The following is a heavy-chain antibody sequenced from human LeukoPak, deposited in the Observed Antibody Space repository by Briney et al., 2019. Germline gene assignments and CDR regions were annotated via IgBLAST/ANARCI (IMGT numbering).Heavy chain of an antibody. V-gene: IGHV4-38-2*02. CDR3: ARDPGGVQTAVVTPPHYFDH. Sequence: SETLSLTCTVSGYSISSGYYWGWIRQPPGKGLEWIGSIYHSGSTYYNPSLKSRVTISVDASNNQFSLKLYSVTSADTAVYYCARDPGGVQTAVVTPPHYFDHWGQGALVIVSS. J-gene: IGHJ4*02. D-gene: IGHD4-23*01. CDR2: IYHSGST. CDR1: GYSISSGYY.